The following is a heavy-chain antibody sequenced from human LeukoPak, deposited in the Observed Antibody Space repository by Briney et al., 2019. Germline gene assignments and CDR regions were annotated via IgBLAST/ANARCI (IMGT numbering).Heavy chain of an antibody. CDR1: GFTFSSYA. D-gene: IGHD3-16*01. Sequence: PGGSLRLSCAASGFTFSSYAMHWVRQAPGKGLEYVSAISSNGGSTYYANSVKGRFTISRDNSKNTLFLQMNSLRAEDTAVYYCARDRIMITFGGDRSGGLFDYWGQGILVTVSS. CDR3: ARDRIMITFGGDRSGGLFDY. V-gene: IGHV3-64*01. CDR2: ISSNGGST. J-gene: IGHJ4*02.